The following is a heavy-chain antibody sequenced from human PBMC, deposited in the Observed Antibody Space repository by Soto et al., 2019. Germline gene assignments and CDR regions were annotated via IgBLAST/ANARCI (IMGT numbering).Heavy chain of an antibody. V-gene: IGHV3-30*18. Sequence: ESGGGVVQPGRSLRRSCAASGFTFNTYGMHWVRQSPGKGLEWVAVISYDGSNKYYADSVKGRLTISRYNSKNTLYLQMNSLRAEDTAVYYCAKGQHCSSTSCYFYYYGMDVWGQGTTVAVSS. J-gene: IGHJ6*02. D-gene: IGHD2-2*01. CDR2: ISYDGSNK. CDR1: GFTFNTYG. CDR3: AKGQHCSSTSCYFYYYGMDV.